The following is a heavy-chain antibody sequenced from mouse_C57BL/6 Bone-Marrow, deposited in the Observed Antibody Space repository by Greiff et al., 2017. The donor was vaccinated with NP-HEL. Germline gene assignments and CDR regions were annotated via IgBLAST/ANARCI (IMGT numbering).Heavy chain of an antibody. V-gene: IGHV3-6*01. CDR1: GYSITSGYY. CDR2: ISYYGSN. Sequence: ESGPGLVKPSQSLSLTCSVTGYSITSGYYWNWIRQFPGNKLEWMGYISYYGSNNYNPSLKNRISITRDTSKNQFFLKLNSVTTEDTATYYCARGGNYSAWFAYWGQGTLVTVSA. J-gene: IGHJ3*01. D-gene: IGHD2-1*01. CDR3: ARGGNYSAWFAY.